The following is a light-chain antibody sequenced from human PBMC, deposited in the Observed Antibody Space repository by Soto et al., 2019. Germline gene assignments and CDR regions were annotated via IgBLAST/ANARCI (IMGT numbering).Light chain of an antibody. CDR1: QAIRND. V-gene: IGKV1-17*01. J-gene: IGKJ1*01. CDR3: QQYNSYSWT. Sequence: DIQMTQSPSSLSASVGDRVTITCRASQAIRNDLGWYQQKPGKAPKLLIYDASSLESGVPSRFSGSGSGTEFTLTISSLQPDDFATYYCQQYNSYSWTFGQGTKVDI. CDR2: DAS.